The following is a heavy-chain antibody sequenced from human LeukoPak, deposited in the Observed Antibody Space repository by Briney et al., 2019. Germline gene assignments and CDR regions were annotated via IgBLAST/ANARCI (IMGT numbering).Heavy chain of an antibody. V-gene: IGHV4-59*01. D-gene: IGHD5-24*01. CDR3: GXXGXYNEIFDY. J-gene: IGHJ4*02. Sequence: KPSETLSLTCTVSGGSISSYYWSWIRQPPGKGLEWIGYIYCSGSTNYNPSLKSRVTISVDTSKNQFSLKLSSVTAADTAVYYCGXXGXYNEIFDYWGQGTLVTVSS. CDR1: GGSISSYY. CDR2: IYCSGST.